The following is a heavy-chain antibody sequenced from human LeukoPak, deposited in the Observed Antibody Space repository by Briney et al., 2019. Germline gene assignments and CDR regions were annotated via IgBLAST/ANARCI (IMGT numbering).Heavy chain of an antibody. CDR2: IIPIFGTA. CDR1: GGTFSSYA. D-gene: IGHD2-2*02. Sequence: SVKVSCKASGGTFSSYAISWVRQAPGQGLEWMGGIIPIFGTANYAQKFQGRVTITADESTSTAYMELSSLRSEDTAVYYCARALGYCSSTSCYTGDYFNYWGQGTLVTVSS. J-gene: IGHJ4*02. CDR3: ARALGYCSSTSCYTGDYFNY. V-gene: IGHV1-69*13.